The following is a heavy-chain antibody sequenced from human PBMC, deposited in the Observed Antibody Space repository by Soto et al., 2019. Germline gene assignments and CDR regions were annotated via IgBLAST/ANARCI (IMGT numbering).Heavy chain of an antibody. Sequence: TLSLTCSVSGVSLTSGTYYWSWIRQHPGKGLEWIGYIFYSGCTDYNPSLKSRVNISVDTSKNQFSLKLSSVTAADTAVYYCASTDDFFDYWGQGTLVTVSS. J-gene: IGHJ4*02. CDR3: ASTDDFFDY. CDR1: GVSLTSGTYY. V-gene: IGHV4-31*03. CDR2: IFYSGCT.